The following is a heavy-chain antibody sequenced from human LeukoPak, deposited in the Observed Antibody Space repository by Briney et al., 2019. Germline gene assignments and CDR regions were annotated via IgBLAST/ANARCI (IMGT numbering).Heavy chain of an antibody. V-gene: IGHV3-7*04. Sequence: GGSLRLSCAASGFTFTNNWMTWVRQAPGKGLEWVANIKPDDSEKYYVGYVKGRFTISRDNAKNSVYLQMSSLRAEDTAVYYCARGRAIDIWGRGTMVTVSS. CDR1: GFTFTNNW. CDR2: IKPDDSEK. J-gene: IGHJ3*02. CDR3: ARGRAIDI.